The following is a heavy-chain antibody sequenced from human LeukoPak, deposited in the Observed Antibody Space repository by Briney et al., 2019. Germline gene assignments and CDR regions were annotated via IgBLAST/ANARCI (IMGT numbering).Heavy chain of an antibody. J-gene: IGHJ4*02. CDR1: GGPFSGYY. V-gene: IGHV4-34*01. Sequence: SETLSLTCAVYGGPFSGYYWSWIRQPPGKGLEWIGEINHSGSTNYNPSLKSRVTISVDTSKNQFSLKLSSVTAADTAVYYCARGALWDYVWGSYRYSFDYWGQGTLVTVSS. CDR2: INHSGST. CDR3: ARGALWDYVWGSYRYSFDY. D-gene: IGHD3-16*02.